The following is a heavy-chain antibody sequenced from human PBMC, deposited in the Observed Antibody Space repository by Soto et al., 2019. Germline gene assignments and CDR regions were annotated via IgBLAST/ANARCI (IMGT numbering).Heavy chain of an antibody. Sequence: SVKVSCKASGGTFSSYAISWVRQAPGQGLEWMGGIIPIFGTANYAQKFQGRVTTTADESTSTAYMELSSLRSEDTAVYYCARDSTGASYYYGMDVWGQGTTVIVSS. CDR1: GGTFSSYA. D-gene: IGHD1-1*01. CDR3: ARDSTGASYYYGMDV. V-gene: IGHV1-69*13. CDR2: IIPIFGTA. J-gene: IGHJ6*02.